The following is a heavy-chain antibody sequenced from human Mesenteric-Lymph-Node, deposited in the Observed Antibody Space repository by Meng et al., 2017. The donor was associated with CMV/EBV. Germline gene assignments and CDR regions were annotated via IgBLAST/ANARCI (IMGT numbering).Heavy chain of an antibody. V-gene: IGHV3-30-3*01. CDR2: ISYDGSNK. CDR3: ARALGYCSSTSCNDL. J-gene: IGHJ2*01. Sequence: GGSLRLSCAASGFTFSSYAMHWVRQAPGKGLEWVAVISYDGSNKYYADSVKGRFTISRDNSKNTLYLQMNSLRAEDTAVYYCARALGYCSSTSCNDLWGRGTLVTVSS. D-gene: IGHD2-2*01. CDR1: GFTFSSYA.